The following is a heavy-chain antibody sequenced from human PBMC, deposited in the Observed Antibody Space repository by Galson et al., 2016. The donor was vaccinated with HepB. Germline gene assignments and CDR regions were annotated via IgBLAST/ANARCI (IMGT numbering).Heavy chain of an antibody. D-gene: IGHD4-23*01. CDR1: GFSVSGNY. CDR3: ARGPNSGS. J-gene: IGHJ5*02. Sequence: SLRLSCAASGFSVSGNYMSWVCQAPGKGLEWVSHVYSGGSPYYADSVKGRLTMSRDNSKNTLYLQMDSLRVEDTAAYFCARGPNSGSWGQGALVTVSS. CDR2: VYSGGSP. V-gene: IGHV3-66*01.